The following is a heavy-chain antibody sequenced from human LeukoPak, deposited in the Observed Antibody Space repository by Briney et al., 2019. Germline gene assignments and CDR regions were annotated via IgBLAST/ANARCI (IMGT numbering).Heavy chain of an antibody. J-gene: IGHJ6*02. D-gene: IGHD4-17*01. CDR1: GGSISSGSYY. CDR3: AGTTVTKIRPHYYYGMDV. CDR2: FYTSGST. V-gene: IGHV4-61*02. Sequence: SETLSLTCTVSGGSISSGSYYWSWLRQPAGEGLGWIGRFYTSGSTNYNPSLKSRVTISVDTSKNQFSLKLSSVTAADTAVYYCAGTTVTKIRPHYYYGMDVWGQGTTVSVSS.